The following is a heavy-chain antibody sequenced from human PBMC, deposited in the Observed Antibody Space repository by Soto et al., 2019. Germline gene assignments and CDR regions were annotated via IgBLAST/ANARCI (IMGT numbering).Heavy chain of an antibody. CDR1: GFTFSTYA. CDR2: IGASGDNS. D-gene: IGHD6-13*01. Sequence: EVQLLESGGGLVQPGGSLRLSCVASGFTFSTYAMSWVRQAPGKGLEWLVGIGASGDNSYYADSVKGRFTISRDNSKGTLYLQMNSLRAEDTAVYYCARVAVLTAAGTTDYWGQGTLVTVSS. J-gene: IGHJ4*02. V-gene: IGHV3-23*01. CDR3: ARVAVLTAAGTTDY.